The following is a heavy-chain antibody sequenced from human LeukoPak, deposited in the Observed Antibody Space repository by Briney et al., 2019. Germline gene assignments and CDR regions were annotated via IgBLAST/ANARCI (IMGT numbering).Heavy chain of an antibody. D-gene: IGHD3-10*01. CDR1: GASVSDSY. Sequence: SETLSLTCTVSGASVSDSYWSWVRQPPGRELEWIGRIYTSGDTKYNPSLKSRVTISVGASNNQFSLKLTSVTAADTAVYYCASGDYGAGSPVMRYWGHGTLVIVSS. J-gene: IGHJ4*01. CDR2: IYTSGDT. V-gene: IGHV4-4*07. CDR3: ASGDYGAGSPVMRY.